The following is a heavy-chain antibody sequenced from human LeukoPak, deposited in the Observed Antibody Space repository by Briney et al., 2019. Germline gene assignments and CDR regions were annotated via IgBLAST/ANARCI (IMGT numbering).Heavy chain of an antibody. CDR2: IIPIFGTA. CDR3: ASLIAVAGGDDY. J-gene: IGHJ4*02. Sequence: SLKVSCKASGGTFSSYAISWVRQAPGQGLEWMGGIIPIFGTANYAQKFQGRVTITADKSTSTAYMELSSLRSEDTAVYYCASLIAVAGGDDYWGQGALVTVSS. CDR1: GGTFSSYA. V-gene: IGHV1-69*06. D-gene: IGHD6-19*01.